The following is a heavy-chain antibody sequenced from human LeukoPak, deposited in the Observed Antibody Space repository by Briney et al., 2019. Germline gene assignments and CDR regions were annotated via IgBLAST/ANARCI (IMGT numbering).Heavy chain of an antibody. CDR1: GFTFSSYE. J-gene: IGHJ4*02. CDR3: AREGQYGSGIDY. Sequence: GGSLRLSCAAPGFTFSSYEMNWVRQAPGKGLGWGSYISSSGSTLYYADSVKGRFTISRDNAKNSLYLQMNSLRAEDTAVYYCAREGQYGSGIDYWGQGTLVTVSS. V-gene: IGHV3-48*03. D-gene: IGHD3-10*01. CDR2: ISSSGSTL.